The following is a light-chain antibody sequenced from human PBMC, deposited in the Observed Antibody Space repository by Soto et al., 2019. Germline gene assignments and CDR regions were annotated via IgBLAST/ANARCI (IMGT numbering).Light chain of an antibody. Sequence: QSLLTQPASVSGSPGQSITISCTGTSSDVGDYNYVSWYQQHPGKAPKFMIYDVSIRPSGVSNRFSGSKSGNTASLTISGLQAEDEADYYCSSYTSSSRYVFGTGTKVTVL. CDR2: DVS. CDR1: SSDVGDYNY. J-gene: IGLJ1*01. V-gene: IGLV2-14*01. CDR3: SSYTSSSRYV.